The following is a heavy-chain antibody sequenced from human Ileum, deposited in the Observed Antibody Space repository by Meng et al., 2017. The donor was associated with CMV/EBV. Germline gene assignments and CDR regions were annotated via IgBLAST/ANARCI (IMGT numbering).Heavy chain of an antibody. CDR1: GGSARGGGCH. CDR2: KVCGGST. D-gene: IGHD5/OR15-5a*01. CDR3: AGLLLGNAGRGP. Sequence: GGSARGGGCHWHWVRRPPGTGLGWIGQKVCGGSTDYNPSLKSRLTISVDTSKNQFSLSLNSVTAADTAVYFCAGLLLGNAGRGPWGQGALVTVSS. J-gene: IGHJ5*02. V-gene: IGHV4-61*08.